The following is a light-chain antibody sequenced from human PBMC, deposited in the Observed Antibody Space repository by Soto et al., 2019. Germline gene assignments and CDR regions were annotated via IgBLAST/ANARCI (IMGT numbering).Light chain of an antibody. CDR2: EVT. CDR3: SSYAGSDNPYV. Sequence: QSALTQPPSASGSPGQSVTISGTGTSGDVGGYDYVSWYQQHPGKAPKLMIYEVTKRPLGVPDRFSGSKSGNTASLTVSGLQAEDEADYYCSSYAGSDNPYVFGTGTKV. CDR1: SGDVGGYDY. J-gene: IGLJ1*01. V-gene: IGLV2-8*01.